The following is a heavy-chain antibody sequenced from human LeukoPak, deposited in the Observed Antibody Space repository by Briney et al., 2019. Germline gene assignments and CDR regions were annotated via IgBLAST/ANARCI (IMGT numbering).Heavy chain of an antibody. CDR2: ISYDGSNK. V-gene: IGHV3-30-3*01. CDR3: ARGSYCSSTSCYRRASDY. J-gene: IGHJ4*02. D-gene: IGHD2-2*01. CDR1: GFTFSSYA. Sequence: GGSLRLSCAASGFTFSSYAMHWVRQAPGKGLEGVAVISYDGSNKYYADSVKGRFTISRDNSKNTLYLQMNSLRAEDTAVYYCARGSYCSSTSCYRRASDYWGQGTLVTVSS.